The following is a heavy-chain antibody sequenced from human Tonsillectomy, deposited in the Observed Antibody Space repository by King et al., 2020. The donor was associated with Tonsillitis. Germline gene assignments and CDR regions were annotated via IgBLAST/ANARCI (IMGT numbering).Heavy chain of an antibody. CDR3: ARVLSRYDYVWGSYRSGAFDI. CDR1: GGSFSGYY. V-gene: IGHV4-34*01. J-gene: IGHJ3*02. CDR2: INHSGST. Sequence: VQLQQWGAGLLKPSETLSLTCAVYGGSFSGYYWSWIRQPPGKGLEWIGEINHSGSTNYNPSLKSRVTISVDTSKNQFSLKLSSVTAAYTAVYYCARVLSRYDYVWGSYRSGAFDIWGQGTMVTVSS. D-gene: IGHD3-16*02.